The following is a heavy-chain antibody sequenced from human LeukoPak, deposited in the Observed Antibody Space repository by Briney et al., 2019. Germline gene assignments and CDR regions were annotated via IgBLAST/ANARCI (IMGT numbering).Heavy chain of an antibody. V-gene: IGHV3-30*04. CDR2: ISYDGSNK. CDR1: GFTFSSYA. J-gene: IGHJ4*02. D-gene: IGHD3-10*01. CDR3: VGFGSYFDY. Sequence: GGSLRLSCAASGFTFSSYAMHWVRQAPGKGLEWVAVISYDGSNKYYADSVKGRFTISRDNSKNTLYLQMNSLRAEDTAVYYCVGFGSYFDYWSQGTLVTVSS.